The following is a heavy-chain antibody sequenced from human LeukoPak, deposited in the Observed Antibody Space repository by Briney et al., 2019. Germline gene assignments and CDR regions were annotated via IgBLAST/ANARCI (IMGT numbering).Heavy chain of an antibody. CDR2: INPNSGGT. CDR3: ARDGVATTDNYYYYMDV. Sequence: VASVKVSCKASGYTFTSYGISWVRQAPGQGLEWMGWINPNSGGTNYAQKFQGRVTMTRDTSISTAYMELSRLRSDDTAVYYCARDGVATTDNYYYYMDVWGKGTTVTVSS. V-gene: IGHV1-2*02. CDR1: GYTFTSYG. J-gene: IGHJ6*03. D-gene: IGHD5-12*01.